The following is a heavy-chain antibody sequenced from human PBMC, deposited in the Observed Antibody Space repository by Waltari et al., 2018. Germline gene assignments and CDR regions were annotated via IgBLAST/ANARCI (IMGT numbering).Heavy chain of an antibody. CDR2: ISYGGTT. J-gene: IGHJ5*02. Sequence: QLQLQESGPGLVKPSETLSLTCTVSGGSISSGSYYWGWIRQPPGTGLEWIGYISYGGTTYYNWPLRSRATMSVDTSRDQYSLSLRSVAAADTAVYYCARYYGNGEGWLDPWGQGTLVTVSS. CDR1: GGSISSGSYY. D-gene: IGHD3-3*01. V-gene: IGHV4-39*07. CDR3: ARYYGNGEGWLDP.